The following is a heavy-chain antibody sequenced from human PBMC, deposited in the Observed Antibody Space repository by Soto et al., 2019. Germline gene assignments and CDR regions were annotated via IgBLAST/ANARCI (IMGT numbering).Heavy chain of an antibody. Sequence: DSVKVSCKASGYTFTSYGISWVRQAPGQGLEWMGWISAYNGNTNYAQKLQGRVTMTTDTSTSTAYMELRSLRSDDTAVYYCAREGYCSGGSCYPDPGYYYYGMDVWGQGTTVTVSS. CDR1: GYTFTSYG. J-gene: IGHJ6*02. CDR2: ISAYNGNT. CDR3: AREGYCSGGSCYPDPGYYYYGMDV. V-gene: IGHV1-18*01. D-gene: IGHD2-15*01.